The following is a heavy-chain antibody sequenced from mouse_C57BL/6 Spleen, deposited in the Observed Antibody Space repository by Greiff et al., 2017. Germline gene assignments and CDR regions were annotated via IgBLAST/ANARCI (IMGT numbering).Heavy chain of an antibody. D-gene: IGHD2-4*01. Sequence: VHLVESGAELARPGASVKMSCKASGYTFTSYTMHWVKQRPGQGLEWIGYINPSSGYTKYNQKFKDKATLTADKSSSTAYMQLSSLTSEDSAVYYCARPYDYDGGYAMDYWGQGTSVTVSS. CDR3: ARPYDYDGGYAMDY. CDR1: GYTFTSYT. V-gene: IGHV1-4*01. CDR2: INPSSGYT. J-gene: IGHJ4*01.